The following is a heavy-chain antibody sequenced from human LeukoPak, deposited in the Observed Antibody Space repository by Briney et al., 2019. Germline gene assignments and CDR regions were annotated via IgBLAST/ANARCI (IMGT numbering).Heavy chain of an antibody. CDR1: GGSISSYS. J-gene: IGHJ4*02. D-gene: IGHD3-10*01. V-gene: IGHV4-59*12. CDR2: IYYSGST. CDR3: AGDYGSGSYRFDY. Sequence: SETLSLTCTVSGGSISSYSWSWVRQPPGRGLEWIGYIYYSGSTTYNPSLKSRVTISPDTSNNRFSLKLSSVTAADTAVYYCAGDYGSGSYRFDYWGQGTLVTVSS.